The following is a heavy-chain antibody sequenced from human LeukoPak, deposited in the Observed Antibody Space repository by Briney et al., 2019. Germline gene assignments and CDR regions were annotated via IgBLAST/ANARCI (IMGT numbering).Heavy chain of an antibody. Sequence: SLRLSCAASGFAFDDYAMHWVRQAPGKGLEWVSGITWNSDNIEYADSVKGRFTISRDNARKSLYLEMNSLRAEDTAVYYCARATWDPNYYYYMDVWGKGTAVTVSS. J-gene: IGHJ6*03. D-gene: IGHD1-26*01. CDR3: ARATWDPNYYYYMDV. V-gene: IGHV3-9*01. CDR1: GFAFDDYA. CDR2: ITWNSDNI.